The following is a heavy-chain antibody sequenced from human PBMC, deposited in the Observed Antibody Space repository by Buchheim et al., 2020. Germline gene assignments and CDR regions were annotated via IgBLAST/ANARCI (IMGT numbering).Heavy chain of an antibody. V-gene: IGHV4-30-4*01. Sequence: QVQLQESGPGLVKPSQTLSLTCTVSGGSLSRGDYSCSCIRQPPGKGLESIGTIDYSGSTYYNPSLKSRVTISVDTSKNQFSLKLSSVTAADTAVYYCARYSMGVPAAIVYYYYGMDVWGQGTT. J-gene: IGHJ6*02. CDR2: IDYSGST. D-gene: IGHD2-2*02. CDR1: GGSLSRGDYS. CDR3: ARYSMGVPAAIVYYYYGMDV.